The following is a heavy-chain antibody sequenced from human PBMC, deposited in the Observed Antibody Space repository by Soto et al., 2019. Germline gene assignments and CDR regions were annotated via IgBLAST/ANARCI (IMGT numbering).Heavy chain of an antibody. V-gene: IGHV3-30*18. J-gene: IGHJ6*02. Sequence: GGSLRLSCAASGFTFSSYGMHWVRQAPGKGLEWVAVISYDGGKKYYADSVKGRFTISRDNSKSTLYLQMNSLRAEDAAVYYCAKVVGYCXGGSCSEQYYYYYGMDVWGQGTTVTVSS. CDR1: GFTFSSYG. CDR3: AKVVGYCXGGSCSEQYYYYYGMDV. CDR2: ISYDGGKK. D-gene: IGHD2-15*01.